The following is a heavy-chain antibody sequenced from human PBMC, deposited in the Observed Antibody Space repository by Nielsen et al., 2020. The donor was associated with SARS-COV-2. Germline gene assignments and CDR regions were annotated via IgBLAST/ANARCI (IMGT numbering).Heavy chain of an antibody. CDR3: AKPAAAGTGY. Sequence: SLKISCAASGFTFDDYAMHWVRQAPGKGLQWVSGISWNGASIAYADSVKGRFTISRDNAKNSLYLQMNSLRAEDTALYYCAKPAAAGTGYWGQGTLVTVSS. J-gene: IGHJ4*02. D-gene: IGHD6-13*01. CDR1: GFTFDDYA. V-gene: IGHV3-9*01. CDR2: ISWNGASI.